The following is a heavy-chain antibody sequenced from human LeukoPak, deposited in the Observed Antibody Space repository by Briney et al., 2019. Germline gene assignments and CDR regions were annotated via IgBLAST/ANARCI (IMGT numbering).Heavy chain of an antibody. V-gene: IGHV3-7*01. CDR3: ARDSFWSGSVPGY. CDR1: GFTFSSYW. J-gene: IGHJ4*02. D-gene: IGHD3-3*01. CDR2: IKQDGSEK. Sequence: PGGSLRLSCAAYGFTFSSYWMSWVRQAPGKGLEWVANIKQDGSEKYYVDSVKGRFTISRDNAKNSLYLQMNSLRAEDTAVYYCARDSFWSGSVPGYWGQGTLVTVSS.